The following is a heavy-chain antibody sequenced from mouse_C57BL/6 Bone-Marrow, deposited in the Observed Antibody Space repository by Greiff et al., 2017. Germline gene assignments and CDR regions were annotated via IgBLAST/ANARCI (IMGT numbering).Heavy chain of an antibody. CDR2: ISSGSSTI. J-gene: IGHJ4*01. CDR1: GFTFSDYG. D-gene: IGHD2-1*01. Sequence: DVQLVESGGGLVKPGGSLKLSCAASGFTFSDYGMHWVRQAPEKGLEWVAYISSGSSTIYYADTVKGRFTISRDNAKNTLFLQMTSLRSEDTAMYYCLYGNYVSYAMDYWGQGTSVTVSS. CDR3: LYGNYVSYAMDY. V-gene: IGHV5-17*01.